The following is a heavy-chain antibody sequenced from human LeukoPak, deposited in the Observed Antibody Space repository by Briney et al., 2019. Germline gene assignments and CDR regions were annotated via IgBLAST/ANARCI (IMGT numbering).Heavy chain of an antibody. CDR3: ARVRAGGYFDY. D-gene: IGHD4-23*01. CDR1: GYSISSGYY. Sequence: SETLSLTCAVSGYSISSGYYWGRIRQPPAKVLEWVGSIYHSGSTYYNPSLKSRVTISVDTSKNQFSLKLSSVTAADTAVYYCARVRAGGYFDYWGQGTLVTVSS. CDR2: IYHSGST. J-gene: IGHJ4*02. V-gene: IGHV4-38-2*01.